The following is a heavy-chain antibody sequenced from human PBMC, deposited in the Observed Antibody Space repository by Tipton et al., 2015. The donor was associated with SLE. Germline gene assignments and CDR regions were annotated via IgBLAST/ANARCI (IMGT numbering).Heavy chain of an antibody. CDR1: GYTFKKNY. CDR2: INPNSGGT. Sequence: QSGPEVKKPGASVKISCKASGYTFKKNYMHWVRQAPGQGLEWMGWINPNSGGTNYAQKFQGRVTMTRDTSISTAYMELSRLRSDDTAVYYCLVRYYDSSEGWWGQGTLVTVSS. CDR3: LVRYYDSSEGW. J-gene: IGHJ4*02. D-gene: IGHD3-22*01. V-gene: IGHV1-2*02.